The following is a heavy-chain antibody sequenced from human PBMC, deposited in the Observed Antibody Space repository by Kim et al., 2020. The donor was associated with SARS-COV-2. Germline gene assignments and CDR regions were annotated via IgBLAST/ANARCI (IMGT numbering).Heavy chain of an antibody. CDR2: IYYSGST. CDR1: GGSISSYY. J-gene: IGHJ6*02. Sequence: SETLSLTCTVSGGSISSYYWSWIRQPPGKGLEWIGYIYYSGSTNYNPSLKSRVTISVDTSKKQFSLKLSSVTAADTAVYYCARVTYYYDSSGPTLNRYYYYGMDVWGQGTTVTVSS. CDR3: ARVTYYYDSSGPTLNRYYYYGMDV. V-gene: IGHV4-59*01. D-gene: IGHD3-22*01.